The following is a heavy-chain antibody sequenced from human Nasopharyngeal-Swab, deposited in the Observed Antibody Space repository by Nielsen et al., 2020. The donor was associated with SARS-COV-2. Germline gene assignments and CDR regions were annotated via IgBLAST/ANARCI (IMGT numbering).Heavy chain of an antibody. CDR3: ARDGADYGGNSDAFDI. V-gene: IGHV1-69*13. D-gene: IGHD4-23*01. CDR1: GGTFSSYA. J-gene: IGHJ3*02. CDR2: IIPIFGTA. Sequence: SVKVSCKASGGTFSSYAISWVRQAPGQGLEWMGGIIPIFGTANYAQKFQGRVTITADESTSTAYMELSSLRSEDTAVYYCARDGADYGGNSDAFDIWGQGTMVTVSS.